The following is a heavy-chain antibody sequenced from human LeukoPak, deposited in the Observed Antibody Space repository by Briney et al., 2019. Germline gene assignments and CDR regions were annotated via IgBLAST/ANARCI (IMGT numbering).Heavy chain of an antibody. V-gene: IGHV3-23*01. CDR2: ISGSGGST. D-gene: IGHD6-19*01. CDR3: VKDSNRQWLVPYLGWFDP. J-gene: IGHJ5*02. Sequence: GGSLRLSCAASGFTFSSYGMSWVRQAPGKGLEWVSTISGSGGSTYYADSVKGRFTISRDNSKNTLYLQMNSLRAEDTAVYYCVKDSNRQWLVPYLGWFDPWGQGTLVTVSS. CDR1: GFTFSSYG.